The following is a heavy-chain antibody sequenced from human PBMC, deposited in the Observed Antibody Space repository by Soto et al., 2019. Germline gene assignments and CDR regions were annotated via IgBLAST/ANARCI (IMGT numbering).Heavy chain of an antibody. CDR2: IIPIFGTA. D-gene: IGHD2-15*01. Sequence: QVQLVQSGAEVKKPGSSVKVSCKASGGTFSSYAISWVRQAPGQGLEWMGGIIPIFGTANYAQKFQGRVTITADESTSTAHRVLSSLRSEHTAVYYSAREVGYCSGGSYYPPGCFDSWGQETLPTVSS. CDR1: GGTFSSYA. CDR3: AREVGYCSGGSYYPPGCFDS. V-gene: IGHV1-69*01. J-gene: IGHJ5*01.